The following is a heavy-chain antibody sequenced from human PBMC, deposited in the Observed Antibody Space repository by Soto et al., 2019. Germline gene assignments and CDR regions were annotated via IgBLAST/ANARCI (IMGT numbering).Heavy chain of an antibody. D-gene: IGHD6-13*01. CDR3: ARIAASGRGWDV. Sequence: EVQLVESGGGLVQPGGSLRLSCVDSGFTFSSYWMSWVRQAPVKGLEWVGNIKQDGSEENYVDSVKGRFTISRDNAKNSSYRQMNSMRAEDTAVYYCARIAASGRGWDVWGQGTTVVVSS. V-gene: IGHV3-7*01. J-gene: IGHJ6*02. CDR2: IKQDGSEE. CDR1: GFTFSSYW.